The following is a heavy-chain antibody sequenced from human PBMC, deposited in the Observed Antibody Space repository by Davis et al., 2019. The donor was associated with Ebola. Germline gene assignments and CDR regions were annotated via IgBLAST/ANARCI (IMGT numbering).Heavy chain of an antibody. Sequence: ASVKVSCKASGYSFPSYDISWVRQAPGQGLEWMGWSSGYNGNTNYAQKFQGRVTMTTDTSTSTAYMELRSLRSGDTAVYYCAREHTSSGHYPYFDNWGQGTLVTVSS. V-gene: IGHV1-18*01. CDR1: GYSFPSYD. J-gene: IGHJ4*02. D-gene: IGHD3-22*01. CDR3: AREHTSSGHYPYFDN. CDR2: SSGYNGNT.